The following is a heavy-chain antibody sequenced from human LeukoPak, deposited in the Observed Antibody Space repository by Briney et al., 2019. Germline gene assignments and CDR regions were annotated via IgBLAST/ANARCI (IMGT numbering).Heavy chain of an antibody. CDR1: GFTFSTYE. J-gene: IGHJ3*01. CDR2: IRGSGASS. D-gene: IGHD4-17*01. V-gene: IGHV3-23*01. Sequence: GGSLRLSCVGSGFTFSTYEVTWVRQAPGKGLEWVSSIRGSGASSFYADSVKGRSAMSRDNSKSTLYLQMNSLRVGDTAVYYCGRDPNGDYVGAFDFGAKGRWSPSLQ. CDR3: GRDPNGDYVGAFDF.